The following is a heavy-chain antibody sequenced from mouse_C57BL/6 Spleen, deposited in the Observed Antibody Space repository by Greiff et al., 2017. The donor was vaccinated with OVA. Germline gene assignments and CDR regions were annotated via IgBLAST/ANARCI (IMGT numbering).Heavy chain of an antibody. D-gene: IGHD1-1*01. CDR3: AREYYGSSLDY. CDR1: GYTFTSYW. Sequence: VQLQQPGAELVKPGASVKLSCKASGYTFTSYWMQWVKQRPGQGLEWIGEIDPSDRYTNYNQKLTGKATLTVDTSSSAAYMQLSSLTSEDSAVYYCAREYYGSSLDYWGQGTTRTVSS. J-gene: IGHJ2*01. V-gene: IGHV1-50*01. CDR2: IDPSDRYT.